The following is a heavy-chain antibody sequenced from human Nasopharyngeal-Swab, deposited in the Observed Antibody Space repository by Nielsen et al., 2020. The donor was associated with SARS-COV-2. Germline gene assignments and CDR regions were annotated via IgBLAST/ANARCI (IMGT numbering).Heavy chain of an antibody. V-gene: IGHV3-33*01. CDR3: AGGITMVQGVIITNYYYGMDV. CDR1: GFTFSSYG. J-gene: IGHJ6*02. D-gene: IGHD3-10*01. Sequence: GESLKISCAASGFTFSSYGMHWVRQAPGKGLEWVAVIWYDGSNKYYADSVKGRFTISRDNSKNTLYLQMNSLRAEDTAVYYCAGGITMVQGVIITNYYYGMDVWGQGTTVTVSS. CDR2: IWYDGSNK.